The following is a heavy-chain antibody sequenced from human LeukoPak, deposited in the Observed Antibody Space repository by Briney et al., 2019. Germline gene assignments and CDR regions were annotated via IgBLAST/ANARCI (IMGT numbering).Heavy chain of an antibody. J-gene: IGHJ4*02. Sequence: SVKVSCKASGGTFSSYAISWVRQAPGQGLEWMGGIIPIFGTADYAQKFQGRVTITADKSTSTAYMELSSLRSEDTAVYYCARGSPYYDILTGYYPPAPLDYWGQGTLVTVSS. CDR1: GGTFSSYA. CDR3: ARGSPYYDILTGYYPPAPLDY. CDR2: IIPIFGTA. D-gene: IGHD3-9*01. V-gene: IGHV1-69*06.